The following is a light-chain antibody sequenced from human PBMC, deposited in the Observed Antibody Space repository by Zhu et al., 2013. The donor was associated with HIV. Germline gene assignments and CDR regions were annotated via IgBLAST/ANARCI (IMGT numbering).Light chain of an antibody. Sequence: EIMMTQSPETLSVSPGERATLSCRATQSVSTNLAWYQQKPGQAPKLLIYGASTRATGIPARFSGSGSGTDFTLTISSLQSEDFAVYYCQQYSDWYSFGQGTKLEIK. J-gene: IGKJ2*03. CDR2: GAS. CDR1: QSVSTN. CDR3: QQYSDWYS. V-gene: IGKV3-15*01.